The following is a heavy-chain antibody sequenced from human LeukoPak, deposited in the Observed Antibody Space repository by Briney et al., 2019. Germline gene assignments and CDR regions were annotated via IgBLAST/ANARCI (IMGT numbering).Heavy chain of an antibody. J-gene: IGHJ4*02. V-gene: IGHV4-34*01. CDR2: INHSGST. CDR1: GGSFSGYY. Sequence: TSETLSLTCAVYGGSFSGYYWSWIRQPPGKGLEWIGEINHSGSTNYNPSLKSRVTISVDTSKNRFSLKLSSVTAADTAVYYCARGPITPYGSIPYDYWGQGTLVTVSS. D-gene: IGHD3-10*01. CDR3: ARGPITPYGSIPYDY.